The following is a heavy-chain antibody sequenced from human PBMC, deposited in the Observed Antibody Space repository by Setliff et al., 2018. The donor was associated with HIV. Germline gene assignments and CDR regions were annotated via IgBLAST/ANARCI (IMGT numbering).Heavy chain of an antibody. CDR1: GYTFTSYA. V-gene: IGHV1-3*03. Sequence: ASVKVSCKASGYTFTSYAIHWMRQAPGQRLEWMGWINAGNGNTKFSREFQGRVTITRDTSASTAYMELSSLRSEDMAVYYCARGIYDFWSGYADYWGQGTLVTVSS. D-gene: IGHD3-3*01. CDR3: ARGIYDFWSGYADY. CDR2: INAGNGNT. J-gene: IGHJ4*02.